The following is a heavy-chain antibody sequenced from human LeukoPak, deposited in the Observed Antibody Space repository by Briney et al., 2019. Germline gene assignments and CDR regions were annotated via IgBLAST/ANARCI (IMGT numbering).Heavy chain of an antibody. CDR1: GFTFSSYA. CDR2: ISGSGGST. J-gene: IGHJ4*02. Sequence: GGSLRLSCAASGFTFSSYAMSWVRQAPGKGLEWVSAISGSGGSTYYADSVKGRFTISRDNAKNSLYLQMNSLGAEDTAVYYCARDRARPNYDILTGEDYFDYWGQGTLVSVSS. CDR3: ARDRARPNYDILTGEDYFDY. V-gene: IGHV3-23*01. D-gene: IGHD3-9*01.